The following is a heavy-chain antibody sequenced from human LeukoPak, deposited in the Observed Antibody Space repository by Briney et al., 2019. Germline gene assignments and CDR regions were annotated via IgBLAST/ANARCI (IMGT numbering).Heavy chain of an antibody. V-gene: IGHV4-59*08. J-gene: IGHJ4*02. Sequence: SETLSLTCTVSGGSISTYYWSWIRQPPGKGLEWIGYIHYSGTTNYNPSLKNRVTISLDTSKNQFSLNLSSVTAADTAIYYCARQIGRDLWAFDYWGQGTLVSVSS. CDR2: IHYSGTT. D-gene: IGHD3-16*01. CDR3: ARQIGRDLWAFDY. CDR1: GGSISTYY.